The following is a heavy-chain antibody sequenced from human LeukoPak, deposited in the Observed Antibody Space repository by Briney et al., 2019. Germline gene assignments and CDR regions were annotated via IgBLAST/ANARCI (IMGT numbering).Heavy chain of an antibody. D-gene: IGHD6-13*01. CDR1: GYSFTSYW. CDR2: IYPGDSDT. Sequence: GESLQISCKGSGYSFTSYWIGWVRQMPGKGLEWMGIIYPGDSDTRYGPSFQGQVTISADKSISTAYLQWSSLKASDTAMYYCARSANIQGEQQLVPYLHWGQGTLVTVSS. J-gene: IGHJ1*01. V-gene: IGHV5-51*01. CDR3: ARSANIQGEQQLVPYLH.